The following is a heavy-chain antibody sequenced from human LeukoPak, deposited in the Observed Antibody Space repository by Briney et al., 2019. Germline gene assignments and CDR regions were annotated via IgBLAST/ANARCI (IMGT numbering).Heavy chain of an antibody. CDR1: GDFVSSAGYH. V-gene: IGHV4-61*08. CDR3: TTYYVGEGGRGH. CDR2: SGSP. J-gene: IGHJ4*02. D-gene: IGHD2-21*01. Sequence: PSETLSLTCSVSGDFVSSAGYHWSWIRQAPGKGLEWIGHSGSPSYNPSLKSRVMISIDTSKNQFSLKVSTVTAADTAVYYCTTYYVGEGGRGHWGPGTLVTVSS.